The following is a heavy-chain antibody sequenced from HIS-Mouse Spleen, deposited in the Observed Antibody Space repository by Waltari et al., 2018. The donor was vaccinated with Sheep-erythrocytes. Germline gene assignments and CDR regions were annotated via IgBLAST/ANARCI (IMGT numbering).Heavy chain of an antibody. Sequence: EVQLVESGGGLVQPGRSLRLSCAAAGFSFDDYAMHWVRQAPGKGLEWVSSISSSSSYIYYADSVKGRFTISRDNAKNSLYLQMNSLRAEDTAVYYCARVASGATFDYWGQGTLVTVSS. V-gene: IGHV3-21*01. D-gene: IGHD1-26*01. CDR2: ISSSSSYI. CDR3: ARVASGATFDY. CDR1: GFSFDDYA. J-gene: IGHJ4*02.